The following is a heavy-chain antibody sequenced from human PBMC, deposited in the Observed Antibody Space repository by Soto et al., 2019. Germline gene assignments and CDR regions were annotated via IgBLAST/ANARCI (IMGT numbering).Heavy chain of an antibody. CDR2: ISGSGGST. CDR1: GFTFSSYA. Sequence: GGSLRLSCAASGFTFSSYAMSWVRQAPGKGLEWVSAISGSGGSTYYADSVKGRFTISRDNSKNTLYLQMNSLRAEDTAVYYCAKNLQSMVRGVRYFQHWGQGTLVTVSS. CDR3: AKNLQSMVRGVRYFQH. V-gene: IGHV3-23*01. D-gene: IGHD3-10*01. J-gene: IGHJ1*01.